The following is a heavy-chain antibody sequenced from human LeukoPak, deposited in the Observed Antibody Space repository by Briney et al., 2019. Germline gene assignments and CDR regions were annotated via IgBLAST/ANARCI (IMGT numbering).Heavy chain of an antibody. J-gene: IGHJ4*02. D-gene: IGHD6-13*01. CDR1: GYTFTSYY. CDR3: AGDSSWYGFDY. V-gene: IGHV1-46*01. CDR2: INPSGGST. Sequence: ASVKVSCKASGYTFTSYYMHWVRQAPGQGLEWMGIINPSGGSTSYAQKFQGRVTMTTDTSTSTAYMELRSLRSDDTAVYYCAGDSSWYGFDYWGQGTLVTVSS.